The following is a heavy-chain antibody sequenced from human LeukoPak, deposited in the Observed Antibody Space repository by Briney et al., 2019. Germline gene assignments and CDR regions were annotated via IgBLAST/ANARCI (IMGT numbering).Heavy chain of an antibody. Sequence: GESLKISCKGSGYIFSSYWIGWVRQMPGKGLEWMGIIYPGDSDTRYSPSFQGQVTISADKSISTAYLQWSSLKASDTAMYYCTRRSRFSGSNTDYWGQGTLVTVSS. CDR3: TRRSRFSGSNTDY. CDR2: IYPGDSDT. CDR1: GYIFSSYW. J-gene: IGHJ4*02. D-gene: IGHD6-19*01. V-gene: IGHV5-51*01.